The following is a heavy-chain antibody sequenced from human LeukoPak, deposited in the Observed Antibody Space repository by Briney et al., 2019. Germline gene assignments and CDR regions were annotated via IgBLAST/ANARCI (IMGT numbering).Heavy chain of an antibody. CDR2: IKSKTDGGTT. CDR1: GFTVSSNY. V-gene: IGHV3-15*01. Sequence: GGSLRLSCAASGFTVSSNYMSWVRQAPGKGLEWVGRIKSKTDGGTTDYAAPVKGRFTISRDDSKNTLYLQMNSLKTEDTAVYYCTTLGGSSWYINYYGMDVWGQGTTVTVSS. D-gene: IGHD6-13*01. CDR3: TTLGGSSWYINYYGMDV. J-gene: IGHJ6*02.